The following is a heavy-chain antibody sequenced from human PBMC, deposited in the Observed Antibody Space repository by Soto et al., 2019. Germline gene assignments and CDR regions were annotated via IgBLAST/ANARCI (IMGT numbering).Heavy chain of an antibody. CDR1: GFTFSSYA. J-gene: IGHJ6*01. Sequence: PGGSLRLSCAASGFTFSSYAMSWVRQAPGKGLEWVSAISGSGGSTYYADSVKGRFTISRDNSKNTLYLQMNSLRAEDTAVYYCAKDQDSNYFYYGMDVWGQGTTVTVYS. CDR3: AKDQDSNYFYYGMDV. D-gene: IGHD4-4*01. V-gene: IGHV3-23*01. CDR2: ISGSGGST.